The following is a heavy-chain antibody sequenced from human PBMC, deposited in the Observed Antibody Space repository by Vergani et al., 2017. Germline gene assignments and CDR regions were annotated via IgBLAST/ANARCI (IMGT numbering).Heavy chain of an antibody. CDR3: ARISSCSGGSCXSDY. CDR1: GFSLSTSGMR. V-gene: IGHV2-70*04. Sequence: QVTLKESGPALVKPTQTLTLTCTFSGFSLSTSGMRVSWIRQPPGKALEWLARIDWDDDKFYSTSLKTRLTISKDTSKNQVVLTMTNMDPVDTATYYCARISSCSGGSCXSDYWGQGTLVTVSS. D-gene: IGHD2-15*01. CDR2: IDWDDDK. J-gene: IGHJ4*02.